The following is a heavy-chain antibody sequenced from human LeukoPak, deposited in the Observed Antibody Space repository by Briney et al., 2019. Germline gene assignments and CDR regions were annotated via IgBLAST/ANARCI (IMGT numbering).Heavy chain of an antibody. J-gene: IGHJ3*02. CDR1: GGTFSSYA. D-gene: IGHD6-25*01. CDR3: ASLHRNSSGAFDI. CDR2: IIPIFGTA. Sequence: SVKVSCKASGGTFSSYAISWVRQAPGQGLEWMGGIIPIFGTANYAQKFQGRVTITTDESTSTAYMELSSLRSEDTAVYYCASLHRNSSGAFDIWGQGTMVTVSS. V-gene: IGHV1-69*05.